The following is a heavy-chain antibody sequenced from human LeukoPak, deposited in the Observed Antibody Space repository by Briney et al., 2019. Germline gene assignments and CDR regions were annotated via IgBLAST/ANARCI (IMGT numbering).Heavy chain of an antibody. CDR1: GGSFSGYY. CDR3: ARGGCTNGVCWGYYYYYYMDV. V-gene: IGHV4-34*01. CDR2: INHSGST. J-gene: IGHJ6*03. D-gene: IGHD2-8*01. Sequence: SETLSLTCAAYGGSFSGYYWSWIRQPPGKGLEWIGEINHSGSTNYNPSLKSRVTISVDTSKNQFSLKLSSVTAADTAVYYCARGGCTNGVCWGYYYYYYMDVWGKGTTVTVSS.